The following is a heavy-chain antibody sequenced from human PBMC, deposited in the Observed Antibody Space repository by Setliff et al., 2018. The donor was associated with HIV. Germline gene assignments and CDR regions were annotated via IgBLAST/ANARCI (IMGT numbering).Heavy chain of an antibody. D-gene: IGHD1-26*01. Sequence: SCKTSGGTFSIFSITWVRQAPGGGLEWLSFITATGTTVSYADSVRGRFIIFRDSVSNVLYLQMKSLRVEDTAVYYCVRDQLRRPERWDFDFWGQGTLVTVSS. J-gene: IGHJ4*02. V-gene: IGHV3-48*01. CDR3: VRDQLRRPERWDFDF. CDR2: ITATGTTV. CDR1: GGTFSIFS.